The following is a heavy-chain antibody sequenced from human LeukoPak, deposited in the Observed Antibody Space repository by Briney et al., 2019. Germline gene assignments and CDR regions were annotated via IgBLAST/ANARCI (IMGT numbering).Heavy chain of an antibody. CDR3: ARYHGGGWDV. CDR1: GFSISNYW. D-gene: IGHD4-23*01. V-gene: IGHV3-7*01. CDR2: IKQDGSEK. J-gene: IGHJ6*02. Sequence: GGSLRLSCAASGFSISNYWMSWVRQAPGKGLEWVANIKQDGSEKYYVDSVKGRFTISRDNAKNSLYLQMNNLRAEDTAVYYCARYHGGGWDVWGQGTTVIVS.